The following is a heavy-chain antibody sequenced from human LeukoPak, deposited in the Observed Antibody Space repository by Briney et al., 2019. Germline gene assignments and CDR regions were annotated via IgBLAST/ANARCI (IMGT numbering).Heavy chain of an antibody. J-gene: IGHJ4*01. D-gene: IGHD3-22*01. CDR1: GGTFSSYA. V-gene: IGHV1-69*13. CDR2: IIPIFGTA. Sequence: SVKVSCKASGGTFSSYAISWVRQAPGQGLEWMGGIIPIFGTANYAQKFQGRVTITADESTSTAYMELSSLRSEDTAVYYCARTHYYSRGYYGSTQYLFYYRGQGTPVTGPS. CDR3: ARTHYYSRGYYGSTQYLFYY.